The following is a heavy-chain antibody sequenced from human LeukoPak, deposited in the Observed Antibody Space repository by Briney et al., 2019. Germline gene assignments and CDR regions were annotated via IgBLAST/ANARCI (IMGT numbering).Heavy chain of an antibody. V-gene: IGHV3-11*01. CDR3: ARGVEPMAANTLAY. Sequence: GGSLRLSCAASGFTFSDYYMSWIRQAPGKGLEWVAYISNSGSTKYYADSVKGRFTISRDNAKNSLYLQMNSLRAEDTAVYYCARGVEPMAANTLAYWGQGTLVTVSS. D-gene: IGHD3-16*01. CDR1: GFTFSDYY. CDR2: ISNSGSTK. J-gene: IGHJ4*02.